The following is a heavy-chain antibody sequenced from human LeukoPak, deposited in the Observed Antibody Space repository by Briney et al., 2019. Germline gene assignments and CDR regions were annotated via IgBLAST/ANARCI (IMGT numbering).Heavy chain of an antibody. CDR1: RGTFSSFD. CDR3: ARGNDILDWFVP. V-gene: IGHV1-69*13. D-gene: IGHD3-9*01. CDR2: IIPTFATA. Sequence: ASVKVSCKASRGTFSSFDISWVRHVPGQGLEWMGGIIPTFATAKYAQKFQGRVTITADESTSSAYLELSGLRSEDTAVYYCARGNDILDWFVPWGQGTLVTVSS. J-gene: IGHJ5*02.